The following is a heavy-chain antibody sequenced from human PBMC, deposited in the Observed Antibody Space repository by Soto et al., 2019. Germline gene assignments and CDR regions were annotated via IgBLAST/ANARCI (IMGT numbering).Heavy chain of an antibody. CDR2: ISSSSSTI. CDR1: GFTFSSYS. CDR3: ASTPLPDYYDSSGYYHDY. Sequence: GGSLRLSCAASGFTFSSYSMNWVRQAPGKGLEWVSYISSSSSTIYYADSVKGRFTISRDNAKNSLYLQMNSLRDEDTAVYYYASTPLPDYYDSSGYYHDYWGQGTLVTVSS. J-gene: IGHJ4*02. V-gene: IGHV3-48*02. D-gene: IGHD3-22*01.